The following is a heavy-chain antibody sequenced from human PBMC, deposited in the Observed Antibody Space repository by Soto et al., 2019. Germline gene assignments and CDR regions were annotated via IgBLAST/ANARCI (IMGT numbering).Heavy chain of an antibody. V-gene: IGHV3-74*01. Sequence: EVQLVESGGGLVQPGGSLRLSCAASGFTFGNYWMYWVRQAPGKGLVWVSRINSDGSVSSYADSVKGRLTISRDNVKNTLYLKMDSLRVEDTAVYYCARGDCVGGTCYSLAGSFYYYMGVWGKGTTVTVFS. CDR3: ARGDCVGGTCYSLAGSFYYYMGV. CDR2: INSDGSVS. D-gene: IGHD2-15*01. CDR1: GFTFGNYW. J-gene: IGHJ6*03.